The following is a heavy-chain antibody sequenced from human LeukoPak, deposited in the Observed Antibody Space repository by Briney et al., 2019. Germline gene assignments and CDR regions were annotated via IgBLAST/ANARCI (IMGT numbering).Heavy chain of an antibody. J-gene: IGHJ6*03. CDR2: IIPIFGTA. CDR3: ALGDWNPTGGLWDYYYMDV. V-gene: IGHV1-69*05. CDR1: GGTFSSYA. Sequence: GSSVKVSCKASGGTFSSYAISWVRQAPGQGLEWMGGIIPIFGTANYAQKFQGRVTITTDESTSTAYMELSSLRSEDTAVYYCALGDWNPTGGLWDYYYMDVWGKGTTVTVSS. D-gene: IGHD1-1*01.